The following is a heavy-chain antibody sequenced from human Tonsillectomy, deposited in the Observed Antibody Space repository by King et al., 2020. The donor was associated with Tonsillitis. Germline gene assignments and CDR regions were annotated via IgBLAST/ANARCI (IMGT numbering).Heavy chain of an antibody. J-gene: IGHJ6*02. V-gene: IGHV5-51*01. CDR3: ARGGLDCTNGVCYNLQGYYYSGMDV. D-gene: IGHD2-8*01. CDR1: GYSFTSYW. Sequence: MQLVQSGAEVKKPGESLKISCKGSGYSFTSYWIGWVRQMPGKGLEWMGIIYPGDSDTRYSPSFQGQVTISADKSISTAYLQWSSLKASDTAMYYCARGGLDCTNGVCYNLQGYYYSGMDVWGQGTTVTVSS. CDR2: IYPGDSDT.